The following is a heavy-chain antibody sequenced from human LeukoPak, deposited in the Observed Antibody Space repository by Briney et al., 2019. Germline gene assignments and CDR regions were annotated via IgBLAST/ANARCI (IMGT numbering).Heavy chain of an antibody. CDR3: ARGYAVD. V-gene: IGHV3-7*04. Sequence: PGGSLRLSCAASGFPFSSYWMSWVRQTLGKGLEWVANIKEDGSEKYYVDSVKGRFTISRDNAKNPLYLQMNSLRVEDTAVYYCARGYAVDWGQGAQVTVSS. D-gene: IGHD2-8*01. CDR2: IKEDGSEK. J-gene: IGHJ4*02. CDR1: GFPFSSYW.